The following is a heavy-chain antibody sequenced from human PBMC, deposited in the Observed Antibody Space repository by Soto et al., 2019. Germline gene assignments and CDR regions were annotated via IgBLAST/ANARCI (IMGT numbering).Heavy chain of an antibody. J-gene: IGHJ4*02. CDR1: GFTFSSYA. D-gene: IGHD1-26*01. CDR3: ARDPENKNSRWELLEGYFDY. Sequence: PGGSQRLSCAASGFTFSSYARHWVRQAPGKGLEWVAVISYDGSNKYYADSVKGRFTISRDNSKNTLYLQMNSLRAEDTAVYYCARDPENKNSRWELLEGYFDYWGQGTLVTVSS. V-gene: IGHV3-30-3*01. CDR2: ISYDGSNK.